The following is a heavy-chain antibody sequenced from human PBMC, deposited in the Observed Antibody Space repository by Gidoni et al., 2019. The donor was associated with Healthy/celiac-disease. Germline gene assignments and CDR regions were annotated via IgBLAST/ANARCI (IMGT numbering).Heavy chain of an antibody. J-gene: IGHJ4*02. CDR2: ISWDGGST. V-gene: IGHV3-43*01. D-gene: IGHD3-9*01. CDR1: GFTFDYYT. Sequence: EVQLVESGGVVVQPGGSLRLSCAASGFTFDYYTMHWVRQAPGKGLEWVSRISWDGGSTYYADSVKGRFTISRDNSKNSLYLQMNSLRTEDTALYYCAKDASFDILTGYIDYWGQGTLVTVSS. CDR3: AKDASFDILTGYIDY.